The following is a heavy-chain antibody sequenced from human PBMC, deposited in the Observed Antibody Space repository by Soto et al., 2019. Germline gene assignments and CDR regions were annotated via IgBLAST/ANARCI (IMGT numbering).Heavy chain of an antibody. J-gene: IGHJ4*02. D-gene: IGHD2-2*01. CDR3: ARETDLPAATPYFDY. Sequence: QVQLVESGGGVVQPGRSLRLSCAASGFTFSSYAMHWVRQAPGKGLEWVAVISYDGSNKNYADSVKGRFTISRDNSKNTQYMQMNILRGEDTAVYNCARETDLPAATPYFDYWGQGTLVTVSS. CDR1: GFTFSSYA. CDR2: ISYDGSNK. V-gene: IGHV3-30-3*01.